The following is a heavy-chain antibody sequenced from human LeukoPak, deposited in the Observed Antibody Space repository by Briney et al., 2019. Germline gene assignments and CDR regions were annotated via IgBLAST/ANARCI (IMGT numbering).Heavy chain of an antibody. J-gene: IGHJ3*02. V-gene: IGHV1-2*02. Sequence: GASVKVSCKGSGYTFTGYYMHWVRQAPGQGLEWKGWINPNSGGTNYAQKFQGRVTMTRDTSISTAYMELSRLRSDDTAVYYCARGKGAWELGHAFDIWGQGTMVTVSS. D-gene: IGHD1-26*01. CDR1: GYTFTGYY. CDR2: INPNSGGT. CDR3: ARGKGAWELGHAFDI.